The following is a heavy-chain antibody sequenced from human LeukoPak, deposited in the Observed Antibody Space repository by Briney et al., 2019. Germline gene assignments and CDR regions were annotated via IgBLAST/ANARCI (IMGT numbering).Heavy chain of an antibody. CDR3: ARGALTYYYDSSGYYYFDY. V-gene: IGHV4-34*01. J-gene: IGHJ4*02. CDR1: GGSFSGYY. D-gene: IGHD3-22*01. Sequence: SETLSLTCAVYGGSFSGYYWSWIRQPPGKGLEWIGEINHSGSTNYNPSLKSRVTISVDTSKNQFSLKLSSVTAADTAVYYCARGALTYYYDSSGYYYFDYWGQGTLVTVSS. CDR2: INHSGST.